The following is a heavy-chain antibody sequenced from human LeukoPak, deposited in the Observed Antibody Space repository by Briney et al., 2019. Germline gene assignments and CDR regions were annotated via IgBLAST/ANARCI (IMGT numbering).Heavy chain of an antibody. CDR2: VSYDGSNK. CDR3: ARETQQQLNNNYFNYYMDV. J-gene: IGHJ6*03. D-gene: IGHD6-13*01. V-gene: IGHV3-30*04. Sequence: GGSLRLSCAASGFTFSYYAMHWVRQAPGKGLEWVTLVSYDGSNKYYADSVKGRFTISRDNSKNTLFLQMNSLRAEDTAVYYCARETQQQLNNNYFNYYMDVWGKGTTVTVSS. CDR1: GFTFSYYA.